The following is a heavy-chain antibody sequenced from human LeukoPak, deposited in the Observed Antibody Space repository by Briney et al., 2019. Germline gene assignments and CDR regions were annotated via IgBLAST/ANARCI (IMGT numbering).Heavy chain of an antibody. V-gene: IGHV4-4*02. CDR1: GGSISSSKW. D-gene: IGHD3-3*01. CDR2: IYHSGST. Sequence: SETLSLTCAVSGGSISSSKWWSWVRQPPGKGLEWIGEIYHSGSTNYNPSLKSRVTISVDKSKNQFSLKLSSVTAADTAVYYCARETYYDFWSGSGAFDIWGQGTMVTVSS. J-gene: IGHJ3*02. CDR3: ARETYYDFWSGSGAFDI.